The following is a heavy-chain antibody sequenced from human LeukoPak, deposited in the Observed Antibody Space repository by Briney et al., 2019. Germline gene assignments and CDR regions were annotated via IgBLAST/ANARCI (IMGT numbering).Heavy chain of an antibody. Sequence: ASETLSLTCTVSGGSISYYYWSWIRQSPGKGLEWIGYIYYSGTTNYNPSLKSRVTISVDTSKKQFSLQLRSVTAADMAVYYCAREDPQTTVPEGMDVWGQGTTVTVSS. V-gene: IGHV4-59*01. J-gene: IGHJ6*02. CDR2: IYYSGTT. CDR3: AREDPQTTVPEGMDV. CDR1: GGSISYYY. D-gene: IGHD4-17*01.